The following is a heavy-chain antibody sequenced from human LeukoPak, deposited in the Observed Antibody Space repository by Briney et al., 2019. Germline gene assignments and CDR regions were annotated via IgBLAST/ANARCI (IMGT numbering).Heavy chain of an antibody. Sequence: PGGSLRLSCAASGFTFSSYAMSWVRQAPGKGLEWVSLISGSGGSTYYADSVKGRFTISRDNSKNTLYLQMNSLRAEDTAVYYCAKAYYYDSSGYPPSYWGQGTLVTVSS. D-gene: IGHD3-22*01. CDR3: AKAYYYDSSGYPPSY. V-gene: IGHV3-23*01. J-gene: IGHJ4*02. CDR2: ISGSGGST. CDR1: GFTFSSYA.